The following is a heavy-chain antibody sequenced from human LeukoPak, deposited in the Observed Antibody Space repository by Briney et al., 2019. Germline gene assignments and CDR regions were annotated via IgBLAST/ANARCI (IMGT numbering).Heavy chain of an antibody. J-gene: IGHJ4*02. D-gene: IGHD3-10*01. Sequence: ASVKVSCKASGYTFTSYDISWVRQAPGQGLEWMAWINAYNGDTNYAQKFQGRVTLTTDTSTSTAYMELRSLRSDDTAVYYCARDGSGVWFDYWGQGTLVTVSS. CDR1: GYTFTSYD. CDR2: INAYNGDT. CDR3: ARDGSGVWFDY. V-gene: IGHV1-18*01.